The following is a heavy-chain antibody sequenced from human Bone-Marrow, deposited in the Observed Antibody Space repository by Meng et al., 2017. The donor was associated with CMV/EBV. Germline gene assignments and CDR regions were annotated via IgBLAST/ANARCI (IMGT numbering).Heavy chain of an antibody. J-gene: IGHJ5*02. CDR1: GYTFTGYY. CDR3: ASRATIFGVVWRGGTPNYNWFDP. Sequence: ASVKVSCKASGYTFTGYYMHWVRQAPGQGLEWMGWINPNSGGTNYAQKFRGRVTMTRDTSISTAYMELSRLRSDDTAVYYCASRATIFGVVWRGGTPNYNWFDPWGQGTLVTVSS. D-gene: IGHD3-3*01. V-gene: IGHV1-2*02. CDR2: INPNSGGT.